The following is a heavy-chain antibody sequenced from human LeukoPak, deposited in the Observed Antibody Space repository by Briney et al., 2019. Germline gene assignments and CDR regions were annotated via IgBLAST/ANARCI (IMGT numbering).Heavy chain of an antibody. CDR3: ASWGMATVVPTPFDY. J-gene: IGHJ4*02. CDR2: IIPILGIA. V-gene: IGHV1-69*02. Sequence: ASVKVSCKASGYTFTGYYMHWVRQAPGQGLKWMGRIIPILGIANYAQKFQGRVTITADKSTSTAYMELSSLRSEDTAVYYCASWGMATVVPTPFDYWGQGTLVTVSS. CDR1: GYTFTGYY. D-gene: IGHD4-23*01.